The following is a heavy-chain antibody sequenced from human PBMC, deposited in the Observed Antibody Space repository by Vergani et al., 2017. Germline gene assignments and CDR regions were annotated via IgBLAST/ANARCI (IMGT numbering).Heavy chain of an antibody. CDR2: IYSGGSST. J-gene: IGHJ6*02. V-gene: IGHV3-23*03. CDR3: TRDGRNYYYYYGMDV. Sequence: EVQLLESGGGLVQPGGSLRLSCAASGFTFSSYAMSWVRQAPGKGLEWVSVIYSGGSSTYYADSVKGRFTISRDNSKNTVYLQMNSLRAEDTAVYHCTRDGRNYYYYYGMDVWGQGTTVTVSS. CDR1: GFTFSSYA. D-gene: IGHD1-26*01.